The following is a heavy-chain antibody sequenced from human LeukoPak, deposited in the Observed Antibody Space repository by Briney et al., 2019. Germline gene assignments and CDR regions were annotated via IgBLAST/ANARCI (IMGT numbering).Heavy chain of an antibody. D-gene: IGHD6-19*01. CDR1: GYTFTSYG. Sequence: ASVKVSCKASGYTFTSYGTSWVRQAPGQGLEWMGWISAYNGNTNYAQKLQGRVTMTTDTSTSTAYMELRSLRSDDTAVYYCAREIPSVAGAYYFDYWGQGTLVTVSS. J-gene: IGHJ4*02. CDR3: AREIPSVAGAYYFDY. CDR2: ISAYNGNT. V-gene: IGHV1-18*01.